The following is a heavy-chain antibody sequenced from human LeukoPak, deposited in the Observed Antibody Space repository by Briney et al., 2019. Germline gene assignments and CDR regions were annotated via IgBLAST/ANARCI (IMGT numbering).Heavy chain of an antibody. CDR3: AKVLRMERWLHLPYAFDI. CDR2: ISYDGSNK. J-gene: IGHJ3*02. CDR1: GFTFSSYG. V-gene: IGHV3-30*18. Sequence: GGSLRLSCAASGFTFSSYGMHWVRQAPGKGLEWVAVISYDGSNKYYADSVKGRFTISRDNSKNTLYLQMNSLRAEDTAVYYCAKVLRMERWLHLPYAFDIGGQGTMVTVSS. D-gene: IGHD5-24*01.